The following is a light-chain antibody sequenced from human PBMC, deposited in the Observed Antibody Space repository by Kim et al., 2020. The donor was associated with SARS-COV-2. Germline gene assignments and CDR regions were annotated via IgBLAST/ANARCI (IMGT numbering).Light chain of an antibody. Sequence: EIVLTQSPATLSLSPGERATLPCRASQSFGIYLAWYQQKPGQAPWLLIYDASNRVSGIPARFIGSGSGTDFSLTIRSLEPEDLAVYCCQQRNIRPLNFSGGTWLEI. CDR3: QQRNIRPLN. V-gene: IGKV3-11*01. CDR2: DAS. CDR1: QSFGIY. J-gene: IGKJ4*01.